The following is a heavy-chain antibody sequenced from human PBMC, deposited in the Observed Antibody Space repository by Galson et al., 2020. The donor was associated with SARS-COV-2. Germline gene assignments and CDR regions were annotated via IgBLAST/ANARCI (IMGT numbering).Heavy chain of an antibody. D-gene: IGHD1-1*01. CDR2: ISSSGSTI. Sequence: TGGSLRLSCAASGFTFSDYYMTWIRQAPGKGLEWVSYISSSGSTIYYADSVKGRFTISRDNAKNSLYLQMNSLRAEDTAVYYCARWSGYIDDYYYGMDVWGQGTTVTVSS. CDR3: ARWSGYIDDYYYGMDV. CDR1: GFTFSDYY. V-gene: IGHV3-11*01. J-gene: IGHJ6*02.